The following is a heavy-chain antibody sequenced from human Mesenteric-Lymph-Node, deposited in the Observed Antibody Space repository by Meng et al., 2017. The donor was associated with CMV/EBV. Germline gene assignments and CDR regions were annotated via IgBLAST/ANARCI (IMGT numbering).Heavy chain of an antibody. CDR1: DGSLRSGDYY. CDR3: ARATPDYCSPTTCSYTAWDY. V-gene: IGHV4-30-4*01. J-gene: IGHJ4*02. Sequence: SETLSLTCTVSDGSLRSGDYYWTWIRQSPGKGLEWVGHVDYSRHNDYTGRASYSPSLKSRITISLDKSNSQFSLVLTSVTAADTAIYYCARATPDYCSPTTCSYTAWDYWGLGTLVTVSS. CDR2: VDYSRHNDYTGRA. D-gene: IGHD2-2*01.